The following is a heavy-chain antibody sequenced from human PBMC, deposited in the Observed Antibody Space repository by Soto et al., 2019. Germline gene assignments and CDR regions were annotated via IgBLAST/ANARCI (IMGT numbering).Heavy chain of an antibody. Sequence: HPGGSLRLACAADGFTFSSYGMHWVRQAPGKGLEWVAVIWYDGSNKYYADSVKGRFTISRDKSKNTLYLQMNSLRAEDTALYYCARDLQPLIAVAGTYFQHWGQGT. D-gene: IGHD6-19*01. CDR3: ARDLQPLIAVAGTYFQH. CDR2: IWYDGSNK. J-gene: IGHJ1*01. V-gene: IGHV3-33*01. CDR1: GFTFSSYG.